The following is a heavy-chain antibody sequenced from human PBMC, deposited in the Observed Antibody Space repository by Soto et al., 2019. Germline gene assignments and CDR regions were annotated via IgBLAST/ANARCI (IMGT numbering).Heavy chain of an antibody. Sequence: GGSLRLSCAASGFTFSSYSMNWVRQAPGKGLEWVSSISSSSGYIYYADSVKGRFTISRDNAKNSLYLQMNSLRAEDTAVYYCARWSLYGDQRFDYWGQGTLVTVSS. CDR3: ARWSLYGDQRFDY. CDR2: ISSSSGYI. CDR1: GFTFSSYS. V-gene: IGHV3-21*01. J-gene: IGHJ4*02. D-gene: IGHD4-17*01.